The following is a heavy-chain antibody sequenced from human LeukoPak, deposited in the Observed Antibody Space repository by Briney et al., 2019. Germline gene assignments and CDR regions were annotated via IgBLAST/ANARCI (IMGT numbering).Heavy chain of an antibody. CDR2: IRYDGSNK. CDR3: AKDSSGYSYGLFGY. J-gene: IGHJ4*02. Sequence: SCKASGGTFSSYGMHWVRQAPGKGLEWVAFIRYDGSNKYYADSVKGRFTISRDNSKNTLYLQMNSLRAEDTAVYYCAKDSSGYSYGLFGYWGQGTLVTVSS. D-gene: IGHD5-18*01. V-gene: IGHV3-30*02. CDR1: GGTFSSYG.